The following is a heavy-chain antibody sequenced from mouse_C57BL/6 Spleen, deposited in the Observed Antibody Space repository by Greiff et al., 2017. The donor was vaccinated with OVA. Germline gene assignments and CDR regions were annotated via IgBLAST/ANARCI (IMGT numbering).Heavy chain of an antibody. V-gene: IGHV1-76*01. Sequence: QVQLKESGAELVRPGASVKLSCKASGYTFTDYYINWVKQRPGQGLEWIARIYPESGTTYYNEKFKSKATLTAEKSSSTAYLQLSSLTSEDSAVYFCARHSYYDAMDYWGQGTSVTVSS. J-gene: IGHJ4*01. CDR2: IYPESGTT. CDR1: GYTFTDYY. CDR3: ARHSYYDAMDY.